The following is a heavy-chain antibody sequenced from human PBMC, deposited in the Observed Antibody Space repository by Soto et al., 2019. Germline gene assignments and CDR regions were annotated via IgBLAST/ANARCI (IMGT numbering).Heavy chain of an antibody. J-gene: IGHJ6*02. CDR2: ISYDGSNK. CDR1: GFTFSSYV. V-gene: IGHV3-30*18. D-gene: IGHD3-16*01. Sequence: QVQLVESGGGVVQPGRSLRLSCAASGFTFSSYVMHWVRQSPGKGLVWVAVISYDGSNKNYADSVKGRFTISRDNSKNTQYLQMNSLRAEDTAVYYWAKEVWLGHMDVWGQGTTVTVSS. CDR3: AKEVWLGHMDV.